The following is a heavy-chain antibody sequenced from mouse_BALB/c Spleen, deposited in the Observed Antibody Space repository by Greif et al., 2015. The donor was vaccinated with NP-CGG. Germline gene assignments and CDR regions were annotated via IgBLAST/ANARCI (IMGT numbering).Heavy chain of an antibody. CDR1: GFTFGSYY. V-gene: IGHV5-6-2*01. CDR3: ARGGLRGAMDY. D-gene: IGHD2-2*01. CDR2: TNSNGGST. J-gene: IGHJ4*01. Sequence: EVKLVESGGGLVKPGGSLKLSCAASGFTFGSYYMSWVRQTPEKRLELVAATNSNGGSTYYPDTVKGRFTISRDNAKNTLYLQMSSLRSEDTALYYCARGGLRGAMDYWGHGTSVTVSS.